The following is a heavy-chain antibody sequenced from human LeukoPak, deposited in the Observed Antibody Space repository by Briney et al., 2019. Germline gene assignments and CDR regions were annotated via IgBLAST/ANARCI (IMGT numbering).Heavy chain of an antibody. CDR3: AREPGRTPSYYDFWSGYHTYGDY. J-gene: IGHJ4*02. D-gene: IGHD3-3*01. CDR1: GFTVSSNY. CDR2: IYSGGST. V-gene: IGHV3-66*01. Sequence: PVGSLRLSCAASGFTVSSNYMGWVRRAPGGGVGWGSGIYSGGSTYYANSLTGGFTISRDNSKNTLYLRMNSLRAEDTAVHYCAREPGRTPSYYDFWSGYHTYGDYWGQGTLVTVSS.